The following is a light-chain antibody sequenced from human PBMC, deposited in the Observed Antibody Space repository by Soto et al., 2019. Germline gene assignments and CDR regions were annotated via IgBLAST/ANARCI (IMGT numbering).Light chain of an antibody. J-gene: IGKJ4*01. Sequence: EIVLTPSPGTLSLSPGEIATLSCRASQYVSTTFFAWNQQKPAQAPRLLIYGTSNRATGIPDRFSGSGSGTDFTLTISRPEPEDFDVYYCQQYGSSPLTFGGGTRMEIK. V-gene: IGKV3-20*01. CDR3: QQYGSSPLT. CDR1: QYVSTTF. CDR2: GTS.